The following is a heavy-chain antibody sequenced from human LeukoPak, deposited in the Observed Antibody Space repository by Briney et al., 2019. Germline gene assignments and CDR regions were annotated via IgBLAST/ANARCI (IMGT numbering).Heavy chain of an antibody. CDR2: IDPSDSYT. CDR3: ARTLLYCSGGSCSLGG. CDR1: GYSFTSYW. Sequence: GESLKISCKGSGYSFTSYWISWVRQMPGKGLEWMGRIDPSDSYTNYSPSFQGHVTISADKSISTAYLQWSSLKASDTAMYYCARTLLYCSGGSCSLGGWGQGTLVTVSS. D-gene: IGHD2-15*01. J-gene: IGHJ4*02. V-gene: IGHV5-10-1*01.